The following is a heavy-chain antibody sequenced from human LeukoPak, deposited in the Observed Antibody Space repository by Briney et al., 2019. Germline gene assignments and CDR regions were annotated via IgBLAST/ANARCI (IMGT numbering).Heavy chain of an antibody. Sequence: SVKVSCTASGGTFSSYAISWVRQAPGQGLEWMGGIIPIFGTANYAQKFQGRVTITADESTSTAYMELSSLRSEDTAVYYCARDTGSYYFDYWGQGTLVTVSS. D-gene: IGHD1-26*01. CDR2: IIPIFGTA. CDR1: GGTFSSYA. J-gene: IGHJ4*02. V-gene: IGHV1-69*01. CDR3: ARDTGSYYFDY.